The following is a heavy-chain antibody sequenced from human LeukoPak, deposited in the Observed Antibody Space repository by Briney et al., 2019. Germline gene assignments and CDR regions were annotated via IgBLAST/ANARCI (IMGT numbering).Heavy chain of an antibody. J-gene: IGHJ4*02. V-gene: IGHV3-66*01. CDR2: IYSGGST. Sequence: GGPLRLSCAVSGFTVRNNYMSWVRQAPGKGLEWVSVIYSGGSTYYADSVKGRFTISRDNSKNTLYLQMNSLRAEDTAVYFCATGERMVRGDGVDYWGQGTLVTVSS. CDR1: GFTVRNNY. D-gene: IGHD3-10*01. CDR3: ATGERMVRGDGVDY.